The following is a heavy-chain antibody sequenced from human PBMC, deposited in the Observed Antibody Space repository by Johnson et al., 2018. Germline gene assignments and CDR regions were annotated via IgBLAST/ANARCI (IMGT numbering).Heavy chain of an antibody. V-gene: IGHV3-48*01. J-gene: IGHJ3*02. CDR2: SSSSGNM. D-gene: IGHD1-26*01. CDR3: ARDDKWAFDI. Sequence: EVRLVESGGGLVQPGGSLRISCAASGFSFSSYSMNWVRKAPGKGLEWISYSSSSGNMYYAASVEGRFTISRDNVKNSVSLKMNSLGAEDTAVYYCARDDKWAFDIWGQGTMVTVSS. CDR1: GFSFSSYS.